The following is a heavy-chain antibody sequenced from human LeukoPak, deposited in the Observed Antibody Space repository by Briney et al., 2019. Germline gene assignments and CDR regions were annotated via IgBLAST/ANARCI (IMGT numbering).Heavy chain of an antibody. J-gene: IGHJ3*02. CDR3: ARRGSSGYYADTFDI. CDR1: GYSFTSYW. Sequence: GESLKISCKVSGYSFTSYWVSWVRQMPGKGLEWMGRIDPSDSYTNYRPSFQGHVTISADKSISTAYLQWSSLKASDTAVYYCARRGSSGYYADTFDIWGQGTMVTVSS. D-gene: IGHD3-22*01. CDR2: IDPSDSYT. V-gene: IGHV5-10-1*01.